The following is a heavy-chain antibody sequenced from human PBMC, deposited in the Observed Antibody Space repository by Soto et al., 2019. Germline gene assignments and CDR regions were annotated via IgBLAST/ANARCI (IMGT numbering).Heavy chain of an antibody. Sequence: GESLKISCKGSGYSFTSYWIGWVRQMPGKGLEWMGIIYPDDSDTRYSPSFQGQVTISADKSISTAYLQWSSLKASDTAMYYCARPREAGKYYYGVDVWGQGTTVTVSS. J-gene: IGHJ6*02. CDR1: GYSFTSYW. CDR3: ARPREAGKYYYGVDV. CDR2: IYPDDSDT. D-gene: IGHD6-19*01. V-gene: IGHV5-51*01.